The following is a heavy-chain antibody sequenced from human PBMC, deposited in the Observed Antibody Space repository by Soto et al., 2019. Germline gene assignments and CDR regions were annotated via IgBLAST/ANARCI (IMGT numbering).Heavy chain of an antibody. Sequence: QVQLVESGGGVVQPGRSLRLSCAASGFTFSSYAMHWVRQAPGKGLEWVAVISYDGSNKYYADSVKGRFNISRDNSKNTRYLQMNSLRAEDTAVYYCARDYYRFNSGYGFSMDVWGQGTTVTLSS. V-gene: IGHV3-30-3*01. D-gene: IGHD5-12*01. J-gene: IGHJ6*02. CDR3: ARDYYRFNSGYGFSMDV. CDR2: ISYDGSNK. CDR1: GFTFSSYA.